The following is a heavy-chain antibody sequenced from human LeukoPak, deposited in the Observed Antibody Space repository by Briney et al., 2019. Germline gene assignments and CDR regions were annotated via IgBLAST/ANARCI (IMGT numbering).Heavy chain of an antibody. CDR1: GFTLCIYS. CDR3: AKGAAIVVVPAAIGLDAFDI. Sequence: GGSLRLFCAPSGFTLCIYSMICVPPARGKAGVCVSYISGSGGRTYYADSVKGRFTISRDNPKNTMYLQMNSLRAEDTAVYYCAKGAAIVVVPAAIGLDAFDIWGQGTMVTVSS. V-gene: IGHV3-23*01. CDR2: ISGSGGRT. J-gene: IGHJ3*02. D-gene: IGHD2-2*01.